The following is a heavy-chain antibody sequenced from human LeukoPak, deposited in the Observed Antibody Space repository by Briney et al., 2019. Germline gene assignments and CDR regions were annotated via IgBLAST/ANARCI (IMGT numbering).Heavy chain of an antibody. CDR2: IYYSGST. CDR3: GRLGSQYSSSSFSHDY. Sequence: AEPLSLTCTVCCGSISSSSYYWGGIRQPRGKGLEGMECIYYSGSTYYNLSLKSRVTISIDMSKNQFSVKLRSVTGADADVYFCGRLGSQYSSSSFSHDYWGQGALVTVSS. D-gene: IGHD6-6*01. V-gene: IGHV4-39*01. J-gene: IGHJ4*02. CDR1: CGSISSSSYY.